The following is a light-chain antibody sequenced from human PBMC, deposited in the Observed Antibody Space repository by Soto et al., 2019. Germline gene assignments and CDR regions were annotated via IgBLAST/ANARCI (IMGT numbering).Light chain of an antibody. V-gene: IGKV3-20*01. J-gene: IGKJ1*01. CDR2: GAS. CDR3: QQYDSSRT. CDR1: QSVSSSY. Sequence: EIALTQSPGTLSLSPGERATLSCRASQSVSSSYLAWYQQKPGQAPRLLIYGASSRATGIPDRFSGSGSGTDFTLTISRLETEDFAVYYCQQYDSSRTFGQGTKVDIX.